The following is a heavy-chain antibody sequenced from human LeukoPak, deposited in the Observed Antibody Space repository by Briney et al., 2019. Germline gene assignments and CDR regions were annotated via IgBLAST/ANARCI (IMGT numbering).Heavy chain of an antibody. CDR1: GGTFSSYA. J-gene: IGHJ4*02. CDR3: ARGGRYFDWLLPFDY. V-gene: IGHV1-69*13. D-gene: IGHD3-9*01. Sequence: SVKVSCKASGGTFSSYAISWVRQAPGPGLEWMGGIIPIFGTANYAQKFQGRVTITADESTSTAYMELSSLRSEDTAVYYCARGGRYFDWLLPFDYWGQGTLVTVSS. CDR2: IIPIFGTA.